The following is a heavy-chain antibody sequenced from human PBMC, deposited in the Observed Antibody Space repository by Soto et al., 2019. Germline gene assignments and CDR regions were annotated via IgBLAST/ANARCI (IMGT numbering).Heavy chain of an antibody. CDR2: IYSGGGTT. J-gene: IGHJ5*01. V-gene: IGHV3-66*01. D-gene: IGHD4-17*01. Sequence: EVQLVESGGGLAQPGGSLRLSCAASGFTVSSNHMSWVRQAPGKGLEWVSGIYSGGGTTYYADSVKGRFTISRDNSKNTQYLKMGGLKAEDTAVDYWTGDPGARHDYGRDSWGQGTLVTVSS. CDR3: TGDPGARHDYGRDS. CDR1: GFTVSSNH.